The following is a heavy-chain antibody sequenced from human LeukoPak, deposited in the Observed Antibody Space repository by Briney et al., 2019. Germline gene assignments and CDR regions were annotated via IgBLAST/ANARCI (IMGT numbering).Heavy chain of an antibody. V-gene: IGHV3-48*01. CDR1: GFTFSSYS. D-gene: IGHD3-3*01. CDR3: AKDGVRFLEWSNIDY. Sequence: GGSLRLSCAASGFTFSSYSMNWVRQAPGKGLEWVSYISSSSSTRSYADSVKGRFTISRDNAKNSLYLQMNSLRAEDTAVYYCAKDGVRFLEWSNIDYWGQGTLVTVSS. CDR2: ISSSSSTR. J-gene: IGHJ4*02.